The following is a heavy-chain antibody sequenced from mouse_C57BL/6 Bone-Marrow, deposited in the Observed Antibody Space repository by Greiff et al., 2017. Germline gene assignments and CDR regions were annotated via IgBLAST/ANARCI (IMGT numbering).Heavy chain of an antibody. V-gene: IGHV1-55*01. CDR2: IYPTSGRT. CDR1: GYTFTSYW. J-gene: IGHJ2*01. D-gene: IGHD3-3*01. Sequence: QVQLQQPGAELVKPGASVKMSCKASGYTFTSYWITWVKQRPGQGLEWIGDIYPTSGRTNYNEKFKSKAILTVDTSSNTAYMQLSSLTSEDSAVLYCARAGPRGRSLDDWGQGTTLTVSS. CDR3: ARAGPRGRSLDD.